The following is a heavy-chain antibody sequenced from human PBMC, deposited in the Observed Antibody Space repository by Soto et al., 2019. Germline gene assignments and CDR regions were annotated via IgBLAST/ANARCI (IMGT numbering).Heavy chain of an antibody. V-gene: IGHV5-10-1*01. D-gene: IGHD6-13*01. J-gene: IGHJ6*02. CDR2: IDPSDSYT. CDR1: GHSFTRYW. Sequence: PWESLTITWTGSGHSFTRYWISWVRQMPGKGLEWMGRIDPSDSYTNYSPSFQGHVTISADKSISTAYLQWSSLKASDTAMYYCARRGGSSSWYNYYSYYGMDVWGQGTTVSVSS. CDR3: ARRGGSSSWYNYYSYYGMDV.